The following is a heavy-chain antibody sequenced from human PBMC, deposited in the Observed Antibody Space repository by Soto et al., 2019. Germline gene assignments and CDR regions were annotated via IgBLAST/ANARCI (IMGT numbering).Heavy chain of an antibody. J-gene: IGHJ5*02. D-gene: IGHD3-10*01. CDR1: GGSISSGGYY. CDR3: ARPAMVRGVIRNWFDP. CDR2: IYYSGST. Sequence: SETLSLTCTVSGGSISSGGYYWSWIRQHPGKGLEWIGYIYYSGSTYYNTSLKSRVTISVDTSKNQFSLKLSSVTAADTAVYYCARPAMVRGVIRNWFDPWGQGTLVTVSS. V-gene: IGHV4-31*03.